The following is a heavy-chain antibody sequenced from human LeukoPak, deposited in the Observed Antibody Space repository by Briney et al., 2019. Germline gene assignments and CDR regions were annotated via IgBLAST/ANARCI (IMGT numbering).Heavy chain of an antibody. D-gene: IGHD3-22*01. CDR3: TTGPFCDSRGYRLDY. Sequence: GGSLRLSCTASRFTFGDYIMTWVRQAPGKGLERVGLVRSKANGGPTEYAASVKGRFTISRVASKSIADLEMNRLKTEDTAMYYCTTGPFCDSRGYRLDYWGQGTLVTVSS. CDR2: VRSKANGGPT. CDR1: RFTFGDYI. J-gene: IGHJ4*02. V-gene: IGHV3-49*04.